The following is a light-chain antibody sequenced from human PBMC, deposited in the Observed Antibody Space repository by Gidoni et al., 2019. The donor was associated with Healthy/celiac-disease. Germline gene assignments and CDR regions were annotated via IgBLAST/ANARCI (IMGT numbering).Light chain of an antibody. V-gene: IGLV1-44*01. CDR1: RSNIGSNT. CDR3: AAWEDSLNGVV. CDR2: SNN. Sequence: QSVLTQPPSASGTPGQRVTISCSGSRSNIGSNTVNWYQQLPGTAPKLLIYSNNQRPSGVPDRFSGPKSGTSASRAISGLQAEDEADYYCAAWEDSLNGVVFGGGTKLTVL. J-gene: IGLJ2*01.